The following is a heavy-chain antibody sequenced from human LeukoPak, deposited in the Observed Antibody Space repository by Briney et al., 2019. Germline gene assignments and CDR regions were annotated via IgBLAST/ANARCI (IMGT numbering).Heavy chain of an antibody. CDR3: ARLAGDGHNYFDS. J-gene: IGHJ4*02. Sequence: GESLKISCKRSGYSFTNYWIGWVRQMPGKGLEWMGIIYPGDSDTRYSPSFRGQVTFSADKSITTAYLQWSSLKASDTAMYYCARLAGDGHNYFDSWGQGTLVTVSS. D-gene: IGHD5-24*01. V-gene: IGHV5-51*01. CDR2: IYPGDSDT. CDR1: GYSFTNYW.